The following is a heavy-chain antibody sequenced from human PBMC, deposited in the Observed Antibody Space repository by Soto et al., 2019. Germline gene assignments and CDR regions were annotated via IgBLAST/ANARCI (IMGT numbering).Heavy chain of an antibody. J-gene: IGHJ4*02. CDR1: GFTFSSYS. CDR3: ARGPTPGPPY. CDR2: ISSSSSYI. V-gene: IGHV3-21*01. Sequence: GGSLRLSCAASGFTFSSYSMNWVRQAPGKGLEWVSSISSSSSYIYYADSVKGRFTISRDNAKNSLYLQMNSLRAEDTDVYYCARGPTPGPPYWGQGTLVTVSS.